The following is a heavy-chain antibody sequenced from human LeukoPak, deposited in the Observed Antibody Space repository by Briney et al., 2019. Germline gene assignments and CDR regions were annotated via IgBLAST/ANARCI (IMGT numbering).Heavy chain of an antibody. CDR2: ISGSGGST. Sequence: GGSLRLSCAASGFTFSSYAMSWVRQAPGKGLEWVSAISGSGGSTYYADSVKGRFTISRDNSKNTLYVQMNRLRAEDTAVYYCAKDKWEPLSDYWGQGTLVTVSS. CDR3: AKDKWEPLSDY. J-gene: IGHJ4*02. V-gene: IGHV3-23*01. D-gene: IGHD1-26*01. CDR1: GFTFSSYA.